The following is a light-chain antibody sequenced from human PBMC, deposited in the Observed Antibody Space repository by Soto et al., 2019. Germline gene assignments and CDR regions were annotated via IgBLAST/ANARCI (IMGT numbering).Light chain of an antibody. CDR2: QTS. J-gene: IGKJ1*01. CDR3: HQRQSWPRT. CDR1: QSVSLS. Sequence: EIVLTQSPATLSVSLGDSATLSCRASQSVSLSLAWYQMRPGQPPRLLIYQTSLRAAGIPARFSASGSGTDFTLTISDVQPEDFALYYCHQRQSWPRTFGQGTKVDIK. V-gene: IGKV3D-15*03.